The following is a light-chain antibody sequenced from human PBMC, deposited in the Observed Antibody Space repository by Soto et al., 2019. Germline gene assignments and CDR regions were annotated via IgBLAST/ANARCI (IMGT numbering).Light chain of an antibody. CDR3: SSYTSSSTLLYV. V-gene: IGLV2-14*01. Sequence: QSALTQPASVSGSPGQAITISCTGTSSDVGGYNYVSWYQQHPGKAPKLMFYDVSNRPSGVSNRFSGSKSGNTASLTISGLQAEDEADYYSSSYTSSSTLLYVFGTGTKVTVL. CDR1: SSDVGGYNY. CDR2: DVS. J-gene: IGLJ1*01.